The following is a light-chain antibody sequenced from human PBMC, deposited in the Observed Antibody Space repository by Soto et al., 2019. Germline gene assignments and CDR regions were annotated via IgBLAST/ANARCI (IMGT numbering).Light chain of an antibody. Sequence: ETVMTQSPATLSVSPGERATLSCRASQSVSSNLVWYQQKPGQAPSLLIYDASTRATGIPARFSGSGSGTEFTLTISSLQSEDFAIYYCQQYSRWPWTFGQGTKVEIK. J-gene: IGKJ1*01. V-gene: IGKV3-15*01. CDR3: QQYSRWPWT. CDR2: DAS. CDR1: QSVSSN.